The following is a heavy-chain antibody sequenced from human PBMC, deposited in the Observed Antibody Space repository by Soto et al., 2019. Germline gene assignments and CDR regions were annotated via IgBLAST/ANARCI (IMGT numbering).Heavy chain of an antibody. CDR1: GFTVSSNY. J-gene: IGHJ2*01. Sequence: EVQLVESGGGLVQPGGSLRLSCAASGFTVSSNYMSWVRQAPGKGLEWVSIIYGGGRTNYADSVKGRFTVSRDNYKNRLYLQMNSLRAEGTAMYYCCGPSTVTINWFFDLWGRGTLVTVSS. V-gene: IGHV3-66*01. CDR3: CGPSTVTINWFFDL. D-gene: IGHD4-17*01. CDR2: IYGGGRT.